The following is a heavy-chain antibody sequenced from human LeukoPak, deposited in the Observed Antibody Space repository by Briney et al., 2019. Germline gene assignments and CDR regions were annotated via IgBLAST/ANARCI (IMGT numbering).Heavy chain of an antibody. CDR1: GGTFSSYA. D-gene: IGHD6-19*01. J-gene: IGHJ6*03. CDR2: IIPIFGTA. Sequence: SVKVSCKASGGTFSSYAISWVRQAPGQGLEWVGRIIPIFGTANYAQKFQGRVTITADKSTSTAYMKLSSLRSEDTAVYYCARAIAVAGSDYYYYYMDVWGKGTTVTVSS. CDR3: ARAIAVAGSDYYYYYMDV. V-gene: IGHV1-69*06.